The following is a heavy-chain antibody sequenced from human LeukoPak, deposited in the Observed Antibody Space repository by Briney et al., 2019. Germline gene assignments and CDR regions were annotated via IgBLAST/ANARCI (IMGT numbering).Heavy chain of an antibody. J-gene: IGHJ4*02. Sequence: VALRLSCAASGFTFDDYGMSWVRQAPGKGLEWVANIKQDGSEKYYVDSVKGRFTISRDNAKNSLYLQMNSLRAEDTAVYYCARFGGSSWQFDYWGQGTLVTVSS. CDR1: GFTFDDYG. V-gene: IGHV3-7*01. CDR2: IKQDGSEK. D-gene: IGHD6-13*01. CDR3: ARFGGSSWQFDY.